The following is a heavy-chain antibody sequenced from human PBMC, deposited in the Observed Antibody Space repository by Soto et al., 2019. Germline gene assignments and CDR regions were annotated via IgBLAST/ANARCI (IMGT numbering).Heavy chain of an antibody. Sequence: EVQLLQSGGDFVQPGGSLRLSCAASGLTSSTYAMSWVRQAQGYALEWVSGISGCGGSTYYADSVKGRFTISRDNSKNMLYLQMSSLRPEDTAVYYCAKRLTTVTTLFEYLGQGTMVTVSS. CDR2: ISGCGGST. D-gene: IGHD4-17*01. J-gene: IGHJ4*02. V-gene: IGHV3-23*01. CDR1: GLTSSTYA. CDR3: AKRLTTVTTLFEY.